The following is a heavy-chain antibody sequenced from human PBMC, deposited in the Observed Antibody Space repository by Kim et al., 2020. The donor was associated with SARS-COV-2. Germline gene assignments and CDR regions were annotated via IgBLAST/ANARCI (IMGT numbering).Heavy chain of an antibody. CDR2: IHPHTGVT. D-gene: IGHD6-13*01. V-gene: IGHV1-2*06. J-gene: IGHJ4*02. CDR3: ARDPPNPTGYTFDY. Sequence: ASVKVSCRASGYTFSDHYIHLVRQAPGQGLEWMGRIHPHTGVTNYAQRFQDRVTMTRDTSITTVYMELSSLTSDDTAVYYCARDPPNPTGYTFDYWCQGT. CDR1: GYTFSDHY.